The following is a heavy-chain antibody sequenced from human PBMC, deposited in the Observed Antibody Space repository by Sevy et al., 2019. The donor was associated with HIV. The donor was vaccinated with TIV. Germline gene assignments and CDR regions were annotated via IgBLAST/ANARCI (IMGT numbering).Heavy chain of an antibody. CDR3: ARGPSRIVVVPAAIGGNNY. D-gene: IGHD2-2*02. V-gene: IGHV3-30*01. Sequence: GGCLRLSCAASGFTFSSYTMHWVRQAPGKGLERVAVISYDGSNKYYADSVKGRFTISRDNSKNTLYLQMNSLSSEDTAVYYCARGPSRIVVVPAAIGGNNYWGQGTLVTVSS. CDR2: ISYDGSNK. J-gene: IGHJ4*02. CDR1: GFTFSSYT.